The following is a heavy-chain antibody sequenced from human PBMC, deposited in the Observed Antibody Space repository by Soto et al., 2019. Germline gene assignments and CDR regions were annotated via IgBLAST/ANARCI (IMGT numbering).Heavy chain of an antibody. CDR2: ISGSGGST. CDR3: ASAQPMTHDYIW. D-gene: IGHD4-4*01. J-gene: IGHJ4*02. Sequence: LRLSCAASGFTFSSYAMSWVRQAPGKGLEWVSAISGSGGSTYYADSVKGRFTISRDNSKNTLYLQMNSLRAEDTAVYYCASAQPMTHDYIWGGQGTLVTVSS. CDR1: GFTFSSYA. V-gene: IGHV3-23*01.